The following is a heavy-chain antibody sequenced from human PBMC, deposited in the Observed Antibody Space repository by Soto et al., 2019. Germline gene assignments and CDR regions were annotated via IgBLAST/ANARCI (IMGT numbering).Heavy chain of an antibody. CDR2: INPSGGST. CDR3: ATLGYCSSTSCYGILDY. J-gene: IGHJ4*02. D-gene: IGHD2-2*01. V-gene: IGHV1-46*03. Sequence: GASVKVSCKASGYPFTTYYMHWVRQAPGQGLEWMGIINPSGGSTTYAQKFQGRVIMTRDTSTSTLYMELTSLRSEDTAVYYCATLGYCSSTSCYGILDYWGQGTLVTVSS. CDR1: GYPFTTYY.